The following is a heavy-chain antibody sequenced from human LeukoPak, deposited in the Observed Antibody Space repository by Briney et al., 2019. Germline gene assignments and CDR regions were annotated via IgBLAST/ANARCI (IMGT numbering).Heavy chain of an antibody. J-gene: IGHJ6*04. CDR1: GYTLTELS. Sequence: GASVKVSCKVSGYTLTELSMHWVRQAPGKGLEWMGGFDPEDGETIYAQKFQGRVTMTEDTSTDTAYMELSSLRSEDTAVYYCATRAPPYYYYGMDVRGKGTTVTVSS. CDR2: FDPEDGET. D-gene: IGHD1-26*01. V-gene: IGHV1-24*01. CDR3: ATRAPPYYYYGMDV.